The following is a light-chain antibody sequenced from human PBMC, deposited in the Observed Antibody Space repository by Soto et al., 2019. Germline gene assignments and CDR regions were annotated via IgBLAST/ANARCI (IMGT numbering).Light chain of an antibody. V-gene: IGKV4-1*01. CDR2: WAS. CDR3: QQYFTTPSWT. J-gene: IGKJ1*01. Sequence: DIVMTQSPDSLAVSLGERATINRKSSQSALFNSNNKNYIAWYQQKPGQPPKLLIYWASTRESGVPDRFSGSGSGTDFTLTVNSLQAEDVAVYYCQQYFTTPSWTFGQGTTVEIK. CDR1: QSALFNSNNKNY.